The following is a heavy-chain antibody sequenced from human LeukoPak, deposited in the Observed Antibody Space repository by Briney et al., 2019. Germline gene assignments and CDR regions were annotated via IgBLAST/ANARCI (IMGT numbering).Heavy chain of an antibody. CDR2: IIPIFGTA. J-gene: IGHJ6*04. CDR1: GGTFSSSA. Sequence: SVKVSCKASGGTFSSSAISWVRQAPGQRLEWMGGIIPIFGTANYAQKFQGRVTITADKSTSTAYMELSSLRSEDTAVYYCATYSSSWSSYYYGMDVWGKGTTVTVSS. V-gene: IGHV1-69*06. CDR3: ATYSSSWSSYYYGMDV. D-gene: IGHD6-13*01.